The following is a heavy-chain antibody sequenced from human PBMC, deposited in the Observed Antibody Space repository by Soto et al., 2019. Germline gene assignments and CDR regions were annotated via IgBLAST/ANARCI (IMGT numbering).Heavy chain of an antibody. Sequence: GSLRLSCVASGFTFSTYAIHWVRQAPGKGLDWVAVISNDGSKKYFVDSVKGRFTISRDNAKNSLYLQMNSLRAEDTAVYYCARDPGYCSGGSCYSDAFDIWGQGTMVTVSS. D-gene: IGHD2-15*01. J-gene: IGHJ3*02. CDR1: GFTFSTYA. CDR3: ARDPGYCSGGSCYSDAFDI. V-gene: IGHV3-30-3*01. CDR2: ISNDGSKK.